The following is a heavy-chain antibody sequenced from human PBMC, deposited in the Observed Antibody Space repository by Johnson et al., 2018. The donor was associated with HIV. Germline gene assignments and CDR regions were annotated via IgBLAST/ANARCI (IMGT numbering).Heavy chain of an antibody. CDR2: ISYDGSND. CDR1: GFIFSNYA. V-gene: IGHV3-30-3*01. J-gene: IGHJ3*02. Sequence: QEKLVESGGGVVQPGRSLRLSCAASGFIFSNYAMHWVRQAPGKGLEWVAIISYDGSNDYYEHSVKGRFTISRDNSKLTLYLQMNSLRTEDTAVYYCARAERGYSSSWVDAFDIWGQGTMVTVSS. CDR3: ARAERGYSSSWVDAFDI. D-gene: IGHD6-13*01.